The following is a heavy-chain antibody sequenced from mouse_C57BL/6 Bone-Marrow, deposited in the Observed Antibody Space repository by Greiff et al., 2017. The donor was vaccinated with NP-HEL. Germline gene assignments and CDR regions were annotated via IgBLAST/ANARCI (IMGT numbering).Heavy chain of an antibody. CDR1: GFNIKDDY. CDR3: TTSYGAPWYFDV. D-gene: IGHD1-1*02. J-gene: IGHJ1*03. CDR2: IDPENGDT. Sequence: VQLQQSGVELVRPGASVKLSCTASGFNIKDDYMHWVKQRPEQGLEWIGWIDPENGDTEYASKFQGKATITADTSSNTAYLQLSSLTSEDTAVYYCTTSYGAPWYFDVWGTGTTVTVSS. V-gene: IGHV14-4*01.